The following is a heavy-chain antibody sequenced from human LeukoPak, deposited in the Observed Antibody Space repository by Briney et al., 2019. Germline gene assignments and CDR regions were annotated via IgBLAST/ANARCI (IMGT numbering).Heavy chain of an antibody. CDR3: ARAGTRGTYYYYYMDV. J-gene: IGHJ6*03. Sequence: GRSLRLSCAASGFTFSSYAMHWVRQAPGKGLEWVAVISYDGSNKYYADSVKGRFTISRDNSKNTLYLQMNSLRAEDTAVYYCARAGTRGTYYYYYMDVWRKGTTVTVSS. CDR2: ISYDGSNK. V-gene: IGHV3-30*04. D-gene: IGHD1-26*01. CDR1: GFTFSSYA.